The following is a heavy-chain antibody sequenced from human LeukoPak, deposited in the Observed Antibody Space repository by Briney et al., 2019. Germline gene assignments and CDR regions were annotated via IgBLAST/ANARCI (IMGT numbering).Heavy chain of an antibody. CDR1: GGSISSYY. CDR2: IYYSGST. CDR3: ARTTVPPKYYFDY. V-gene: IGHV4-59*12. Sequence: PSETLSLTCTVSGGSISSYYWSWIRQPPGKGLEWIGYIYYSGSTNYNPSLKSRVTISVDTSKNQFSLKLSSVTAADTAVYYCARTTVPPKYYFDYWGQGTLVTVSS. J-gene: IGHJ4*02. D-gene: IGHD4-11*01.